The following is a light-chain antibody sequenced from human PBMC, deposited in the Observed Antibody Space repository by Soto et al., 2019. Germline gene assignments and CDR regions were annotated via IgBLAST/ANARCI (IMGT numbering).Light chain of an antibody. J-gene: IGLJ1*01. CDR3: SSYAGSNNYV. Sequence: QSALTQPPSASLSPGQSVTISCTGTSIDVGGYKYVSWYQQYPGKAPKLMIYAVNKRPSGVPDRFSGSKSGNTASLTVSGLQAEDEADYYCSSYAGSNNYVFGTGTKVTVL. CDR1: SIDVGGYKY. CDR2: AVN. V-gene: IGLV2-8*01.